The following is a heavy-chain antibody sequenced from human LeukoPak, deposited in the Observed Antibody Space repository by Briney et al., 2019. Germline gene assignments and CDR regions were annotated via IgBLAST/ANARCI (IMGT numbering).Heavy chain of an antibody. CDR3: ARDRAGRYYDSSGYYPWWY. CDR1: GGTFSSYA. Sequence: SVKVSCKASGGTFSSYAISWVRQAPGQGLEWMGGIIPIFGTANYAQKFQGRVTITADESTSTAYMELSSLRSEDTAVYYCARDRAGRYYDSSGYYPWWYWGQGTLVTVSS. J-gene: IGHJ4*02. V-gene: IGHV1-69*13. CDR2: IIPIFGTA. D-gene: IGHD3-22*01.